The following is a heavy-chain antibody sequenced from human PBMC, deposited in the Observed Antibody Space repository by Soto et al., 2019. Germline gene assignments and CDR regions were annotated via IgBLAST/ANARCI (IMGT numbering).Heavy chain of an antibody. CDR1: GYTLTSYY. Sequence: GASVKVSCKASGYTLTSYYMHWVRQAPGQGLEWMGIINPSGGSTSYAQKFQGRVTMTRDTSTSTVYMELSSLRSEDTAVYYCARVAEAARDFDYWGQGTLVTVSS. CDR3: ARVAEAARDFDY. D-gene: IGHD6-6*01. V-gene: IGHV1-46*01. J-gene: IGHJ4*02. CDR2: INPSGGST.